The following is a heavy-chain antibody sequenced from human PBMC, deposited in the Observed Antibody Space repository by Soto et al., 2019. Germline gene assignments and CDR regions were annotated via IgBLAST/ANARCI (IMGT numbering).Heavy chain of an antibody. CDR1: GFTLSDHY. D-gene: IGHD3-9*01. CDR3: VRGSDALTTYYFFDY. Sequence: EVQLVESGGGLVQPGGSLRLSCATSGFTLSDHYMDWVRQAPGEGPEWVARIRNRAKSYTTEYAASVRGRFTISRDDSKNSLYLQMNSLQTEDKAVYYCVRGSDALTTYYFFDYWGQGTLVTVSS. J-gene: IGHJ4*02. V-gene: IGHV3-72*01. CDR2: IRNRAKSYTT.